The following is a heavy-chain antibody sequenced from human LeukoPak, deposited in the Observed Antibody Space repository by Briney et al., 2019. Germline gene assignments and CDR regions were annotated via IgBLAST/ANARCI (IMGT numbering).Heavy chain of an antibody. CDR2: IIPIFGTA. CDR3: ARGIAARPSSYYFDY. D-gene: IGHD6-6*01. Sequence: SVKVSCKASGGTFSSYAISWVRQAPGQGLEWMGGIIPIFGTANYAQKFQGRVTITADESTSTAYMELSSLRSEDTAVYYCARGIAARPSSYYFDYWGQGTLVTVSS. CDR1: GGTFSSYA. V-gene: IGHV1-69*13. J-gene: IGHJ4*02.